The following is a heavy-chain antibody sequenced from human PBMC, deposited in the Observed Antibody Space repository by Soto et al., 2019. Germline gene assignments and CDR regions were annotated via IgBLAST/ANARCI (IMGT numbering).Heavy chain of an antibody. V-gene: IGHV1-69*06. CDR1: GGTFSRHA. D-gene: IGHD1-26*01. J-gene: IGHJ4*02. CDR3: ASERSAQYFDS. CDR2: ISPTFGTA. Sequence: QVQLVQSGTVVQKPGSSVKVSCKASGGTFSRHAIAWVRQAPGQGLEWMGGISPTFGTATYAPKFQGRVAMSADRSSNTAYMELSSLRSQDTAVYYCASERSAQYFDSWGQGTVVTVSS.